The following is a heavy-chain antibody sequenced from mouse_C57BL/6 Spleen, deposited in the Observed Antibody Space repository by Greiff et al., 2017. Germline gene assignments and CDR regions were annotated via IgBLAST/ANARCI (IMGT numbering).Heavy chain of an antibody. V-gene: IGHV5-16*01. J-gene: IGHJ4*01. CDR3: ARDTGIYDGYYYAMDY. CDR1: GFTFSDYY. Sequence: EVHLVESEGGLVQPGSSMKLSCTASGFTFSDYYMAWVRQVPEKGLEWVANINYDGSSTYYLDSLKSRFIISGDNAKNILYLQMSSLKSEDTATXYCARDTGIYDGYYYAMDYWGQGTSVTVSS. CDR2: INYDGSST. D-gene: IGHD2-3*01.